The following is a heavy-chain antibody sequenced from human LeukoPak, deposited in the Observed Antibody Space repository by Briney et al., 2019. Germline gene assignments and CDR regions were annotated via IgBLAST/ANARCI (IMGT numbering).Heavy chain of an antibody. CDR2: IYTSGST. D-gene: IGHD2-15*01. V-gene: IGHV4-4*07. J-gene: IGHJ5*02. CDR3: ARALGYCSGGSCYSVSWFDP. CDR1: GGSISSYY. Sequence: SETLSLTCTVSGGSISSYYWSWIRQPAGKGLEWIGRIYTSGSTNYNPSLKSRVTMSVDTSKNQFSLKLSSVTAADTAVYYCARALGYCSGGSCYSVSWFDPWGQEPWSPSPQ.